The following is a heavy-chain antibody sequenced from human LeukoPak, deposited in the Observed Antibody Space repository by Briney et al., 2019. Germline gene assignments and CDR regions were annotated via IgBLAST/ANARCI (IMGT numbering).Heavy chain of an antibody. V-gene: IGHV3-30*03. J-gene: IGHJ5*02. CDR3: ARASGYGDYVGNP. D-gene: IGHD4-17*01. CDR2: ISYYGSNR. Sequence: GGSLRLSCAASGFTFSSYGMHWVRQAPGKGLEGVAVISYYGSNRYYADSVKGRFTISRDNSKNTLSLQMNSLRAEDTAVYYCARASGYGDYVGNPWGQGTLVTVSS. CDR1: GFTFSSYG.